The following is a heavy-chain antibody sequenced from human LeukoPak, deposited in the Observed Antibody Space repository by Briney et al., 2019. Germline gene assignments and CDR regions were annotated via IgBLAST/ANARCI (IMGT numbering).Heavy chain of an antibody. D-gene: IGHD2-15*01. Sequence: ASVKVSCKASGYTFTSYGISWVRQAPGQGLESMGWISAYNGNTNYAQKLQCRVTMTTDTSTSTAYMELRSLRSDDTAVYYCARDRLPYCSGGSCSLGYWGQGTLVTVSS. J-gene: IGHJ4*02. CDR1: GYTFTSYG. CDR2: ISAYNGNT. V-gene: IGHV1-18*01. CDR3: ARDRLPYCSGGSCSLGY.